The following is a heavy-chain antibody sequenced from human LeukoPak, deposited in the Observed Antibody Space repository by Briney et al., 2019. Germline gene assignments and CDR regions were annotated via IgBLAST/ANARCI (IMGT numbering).Heavy chain of an antibody. CDR1: GFTFSSFS. Sequence: PGGSLRLSCAASGFTFSSFSMNWVRQAPGKGLEWVSFITGSSSTIYYADSVKGRFTISRDNAKNSLYLQMNSLRAEDTAVYYCAKADVVVPATPGHYVDVWGKGTTVTVSS. V-gene: IGHV3-48*01. CDR2: ITGSSSTI. CDR3: AKADVVVPATPGHYVDV. D-gene: IGHD2-2*01. J-gene: IGHJ6*03.